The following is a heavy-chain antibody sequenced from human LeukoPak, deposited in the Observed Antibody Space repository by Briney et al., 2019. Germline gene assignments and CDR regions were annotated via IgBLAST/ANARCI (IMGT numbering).Heavy chain of an antibody. CDR2: IYYSGST. CDR3: ARGKGLPYYFDY. Sequence: SETLSLTCTVSGGSISSYYWSWIRQPPGKGLEWIGYIYYSGSTNYNPSLKSRVTISVDTSKNQFSLKLSSMTAADTAVYYCARGKGLPYYFDYWGQGTLVTVSS. D-gene: IGHD5-18*01. CDR1: GGSISSYY. J-gene: IGHJ4*02. V-gene: IGHV4-59*12.